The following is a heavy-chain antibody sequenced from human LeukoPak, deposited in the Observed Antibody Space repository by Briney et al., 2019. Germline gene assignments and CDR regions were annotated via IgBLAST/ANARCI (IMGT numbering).Heavy chain of an antibody. D-gene: IGHD6-19*01. CDR1: GESFSGYS. Sequence: SETLSLTCVVYGESFSGYSWSWIRQPPGKGLEWIGEINQRRNTNYNPSLKSRVTISIDASKNQFSLKLSSVTAADTAVYYCARHGWHAWYFDLWGRGTLVTVSS. CDR2: INQRRNT. CDR3: ARHGWHAWYFDL. V-gene: IGHV4-34*01. J-gene: IGHJ2*01.